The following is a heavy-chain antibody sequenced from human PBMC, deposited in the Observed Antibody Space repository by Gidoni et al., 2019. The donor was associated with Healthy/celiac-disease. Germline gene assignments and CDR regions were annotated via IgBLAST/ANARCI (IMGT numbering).Heavy chain of an antibody. CDR3: AKAPLPYSSLDY. CDR1: GFTFDDYA. V-gene: IGHV3-9*01. J-gene: IGHJ4*02. CDR2: ISWNSGSI. D-gene: IGHD6-13*01. Sequence: EVQLVESRGGLVQPGRSLRLYCAASGFTFDDYAMHWVRQAPEKGLEWVSGISWNSGSIGYADSVKGRFTISRDNAKNSLYLQMNSLRAEDTALYYCAKAPLPYSSLDYWGQGTLVTVSS.